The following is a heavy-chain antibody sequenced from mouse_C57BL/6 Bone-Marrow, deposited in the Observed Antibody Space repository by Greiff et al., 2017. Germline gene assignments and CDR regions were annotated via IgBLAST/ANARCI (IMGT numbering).Heavy chain of an antibody. CDR2: IDPETGGT. V-gene: IGHV1-15*01. CDR3: TQGAMDY. J-gene: IGHJ4*01. CDR1: GYTFTDYE. Sequence: QVQLQQSGAELVRPGASVTLSCKASGYTFTDYEMHWVKQTPVHGLEWIGAIDPETGGTAYNQKFKGKAILTADKSSSTAYMELRSLTAEDSAVYDCTQGAMDYGGQGTAVTVAA.